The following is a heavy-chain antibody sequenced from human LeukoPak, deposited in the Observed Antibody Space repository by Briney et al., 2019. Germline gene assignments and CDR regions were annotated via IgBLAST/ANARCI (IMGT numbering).Heavy chain of an antibody. CDR3: ATSGLSRFGF. CDR1: GFTFSSYA. D-gene: IGHD2/OR15-2a*01. V-gene: IGHV3-23*01. Sequence: PGGSLRLSCAASGFTFSSYAMSWVRQAPGKGLEWVSATSGSGGSTYYADSVKGRFTISRDNSKNTLYLQMNSLRAGDTAVYYCATSGLSRFGFWGQGTLVTVPS. CDR2: TSGSGGST. J-gene: IGHJ4*02.